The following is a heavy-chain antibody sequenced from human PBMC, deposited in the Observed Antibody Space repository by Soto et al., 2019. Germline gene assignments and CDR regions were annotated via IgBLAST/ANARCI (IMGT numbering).Heavy chain of an antibody. CDR2: IWFDGSNK. Sequence: QVQVVESGGGVVQPGRSLRLSCAASGFTFSSYGMHWVRQAPGKGLEWVAVIWFDGSNKYYADSVKGRFTISRDNSKNTLYLQMHSLRAEDTAVYYCERVGITETTCRGFDYWGQGTLVTVSS. CDR1: GFTFSSYG. J-gene: IGHJ4*02. V-gene: IGHV3-33*01. D-gene: IGHD1-20*01. CDR3: ERVGITETTCRGFDY.